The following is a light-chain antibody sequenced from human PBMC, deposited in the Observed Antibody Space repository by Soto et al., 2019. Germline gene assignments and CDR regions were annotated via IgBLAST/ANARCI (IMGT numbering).Light chain of an antibody. CDR3: PHYDDAGRT. Sequence: EFVLTQAPGPLSLSTGERATLSCRASQSVSNNYLAWYQQKPGQAPRLLIYGASNRATGIPDRFSGSGSGAEFSPLISCLEPEDLAVYYCPHYDDAGRTFGQGTKVDIK. V-gene: IGKV3-20*01. CDR2: GAS. CDR1: QSVSNNY. J-gene: IGKJ1*01.